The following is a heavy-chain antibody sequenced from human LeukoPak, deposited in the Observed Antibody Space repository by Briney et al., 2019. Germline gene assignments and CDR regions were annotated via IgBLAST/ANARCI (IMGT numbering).Heavy chain of an antibody. CDR1: GFTFSSYG. D-gene: IGHD3-10*01. J-gene: IGHJ6*03. Sequence: GGSLILSCAASGFTFSSYGMHWVRQAPGKGLEWVAVIWYDGSNKYYADSVKGRFTISRDNSKNTLYLQMNSLRAEDTAVYYCAKETYYYGSGSYYNPNLPPDYMDVWGKGTTVTVSS. CDR2: IWYDGSNK. CDR3: AKETYYYGSGSYYNPNLPPDYMDV. V-gene: IGHV3-33*06.